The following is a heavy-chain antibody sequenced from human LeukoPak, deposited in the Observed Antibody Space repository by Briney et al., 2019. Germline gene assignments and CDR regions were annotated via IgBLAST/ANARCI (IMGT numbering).Heavy chain of an antibody. CDR3: ARDHPYYYGSGSRIAYYYYGMDV. V-gene: IGHV3-7*01. Sequence: GGSLRLSCAASGFTFSSYWMSWVRQAPGKGLEWVANIKQDGSEKYYVDSVKGRFTISRDNAKNSLYLQMNSLRAEDTAVYYCARDHPYYYGSGSRIAYYYYGMDVWGQGTTVTVSS. CDR1: GFTFSSYW. J-gene: IGHJ6*02. D-gene: IGHD3-10*01. CDR2: IKQDGSEK.